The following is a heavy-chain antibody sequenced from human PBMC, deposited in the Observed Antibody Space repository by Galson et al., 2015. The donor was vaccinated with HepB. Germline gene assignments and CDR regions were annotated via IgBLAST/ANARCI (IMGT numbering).Heavy chain of an antibody. CDR3: ARVGGLPIQSSYYYDSSGVCFDY. CDR1: GFTFSSYW. J-gene: IGHJ4*02. V-gene: IGHV3-74*01. Sequence: SLRLSCAASGFTFSSYWMHWVRQAPGKGLVWVSRINSDGSSTSYADSVKGRFTISRDNAKNTLYLQMTSLRAEDTAVYYCARVGGLPIQSSYYYDSSGVCFDYWGQGTLVTVSS. D-gene: IGHD3-22*01. CDR2: INSDGSST.